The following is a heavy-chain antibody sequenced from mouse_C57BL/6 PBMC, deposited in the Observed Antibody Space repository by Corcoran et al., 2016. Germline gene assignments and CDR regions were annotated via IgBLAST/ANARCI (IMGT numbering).Heavy chain of an antibody. J-gene: IGHJ2*01. V-gene: IGHV1-26*01. CDR1: GYTFTDYY. Sequence: EAQLQQSGPELVKPGASVKISCKASGYTFTDYYMNWVKQSHGKSLEWIGDINPNNGGTSYNQKFKGKATLTVDKSSSTAYMELRSLTSEDSAVYYCARWGYDPLYYFDYWGQGTTLTVSS. CDR3: ARWGYDPLYYFDY. D-gene: IGHD2-2*01. CDR2: INPNNGGT.